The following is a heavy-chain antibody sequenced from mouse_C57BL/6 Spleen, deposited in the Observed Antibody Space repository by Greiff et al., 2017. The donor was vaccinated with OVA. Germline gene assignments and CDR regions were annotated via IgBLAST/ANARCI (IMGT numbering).Heavy chain of an antibody. V-gene: IGHV2-5*01. D-gene: IGHD1-1*01. Sequence: VKLAESGPGLVPPSQSLSITCTVSGFSLTSYGVHWVRQSPGQGLEWLGVIWRGGSTDYNAAFMSRLSITKDNSKSQVFFKMNRLQADDTAIYYCAKSHYYGSSNWYFDVWGTGTTVTVSS. J-gene: IGHJ1*03. CDR2: IWRGGST. CDR1: GFSLTSYG. CDR3: AKSHYYGSSNWYFDV.